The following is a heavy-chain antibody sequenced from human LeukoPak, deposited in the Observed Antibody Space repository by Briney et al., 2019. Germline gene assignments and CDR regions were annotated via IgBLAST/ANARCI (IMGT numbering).Heavy chain of an antibody. Sequence: PRGSLRLSCAASGCTFSDSTIHWVRQASGKGLEWVGRIRSKANSYATGYAASVKGRFTISRDDSKNTAYLQMNSLKTEDTALYYCTRSNNWGSGDWGQGILVTVSS. J-gene: IGHJ4*02. CDR3: TRSNNWGSGD. V-gene: IGHV3-73*01. CDR1: GCTFSDST. CDR2: IRSKANSYAT. D-gene: IGHD7-27*01.